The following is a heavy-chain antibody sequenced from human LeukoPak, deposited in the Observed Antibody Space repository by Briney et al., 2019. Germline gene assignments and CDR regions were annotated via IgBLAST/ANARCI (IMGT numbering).Heavy chain of an antibody. J-gene: IGHJ4*02. CDR2: ISSNGGST. CDR1: ELTFSSYA. D-gene: IGHD2-15*01. CDR3: ASCSGGSCYFFDY. V-gene: IGHV3-64*01. Sequence: GGSLTLSCAASELTFSSYAMHWVRQAPGKVLEYVSAISSNGGSTYYANSVKGRFTISRDNSKNTLYLQMGSLRAEDMAVYYCASCSGGSCYFFDYWGQGTLVTVSS.